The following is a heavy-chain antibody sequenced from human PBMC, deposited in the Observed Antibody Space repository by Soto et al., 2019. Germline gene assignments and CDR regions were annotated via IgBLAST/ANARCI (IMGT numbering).Heavy chain of an antibody. J-gene: IGHJ4*02. CDR3: ARSSNWELPYYFDY. CDR2: IYYSGST. D-gene: IGHD1-26*01. Sequence: SETLSLTCTVSGGSISSSSYYWGWIRQPPGKGLEWIGSIYYSGSTYYNPSLKSRVTISVDTSKNQFSLKLSSVTAADTAVYYCARSSNWELPYYFDYWGQGTLVTVSS. V-gene: IGHV4-39*01. CDR1: GGSISSSSYY.